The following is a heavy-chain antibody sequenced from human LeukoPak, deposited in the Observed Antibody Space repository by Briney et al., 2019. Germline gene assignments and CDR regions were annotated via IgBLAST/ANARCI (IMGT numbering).Heavy chain of an antibody. D-gene: IGHD2-15*01. CDR1: GYTFTSYD. V-gene: IGHV1-8*01. CDR3: AREGIYCSGGSCYEKNYDY. Sequence: ASVKVSCKASGYTFTSYDINWVRQATGQGLEWMGWMNPNSGNTGYAQKFQGRVTMTRNTSISTAYMELSSLRSEDTAVYYCAREGIYCSGGSCYEKNYDYWGQGTLVTVSS. CDR2: MNPNSGNT. J-gene: IGHJ4*02.